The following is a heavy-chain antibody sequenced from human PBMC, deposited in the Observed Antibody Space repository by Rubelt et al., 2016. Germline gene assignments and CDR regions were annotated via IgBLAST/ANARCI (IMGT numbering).Heavy chain of an antibody. J-gene: IGHJ4*02. CDR2: MSSSGSNS. D-gene: IGHD3-10*01. Sequence: GSLRLSCAASGFTFSSYAMSWVRQAPGKGLEWVSAMSSSGSNSYYADSVRGRFTISRDNSKNTLYLQMNSLRAEDTAVYYCANSAWFGDYFFDYWGQGTLVTVSS. CDR1: GFTFSSYA. V-gene: IGHV3-23*01. CDR3: ANSAWFGDYFFDY.